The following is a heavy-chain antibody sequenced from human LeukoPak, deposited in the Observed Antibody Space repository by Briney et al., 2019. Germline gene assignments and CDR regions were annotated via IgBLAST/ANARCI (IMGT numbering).Heavy chain of an antibody. CDR3: ARMGYCTRATCGGAFDF. CDR2: INTNTENP. D-gene: IGHD2-8*01. CDR1: GYTFTSYA. V-gene: IGHV7-4-1*02. Sequence: ASVKVSCKASGYTFTSYAMNWVRQAPGQGLEWMGWINTNTENPAYAQGFTGRFVFSLDTCVSTAYLQINSLKAEDTAIYYCARMGYCTRATCGGAFDFWGQGTLVTVSS. J-gene: IGHJ4*02.